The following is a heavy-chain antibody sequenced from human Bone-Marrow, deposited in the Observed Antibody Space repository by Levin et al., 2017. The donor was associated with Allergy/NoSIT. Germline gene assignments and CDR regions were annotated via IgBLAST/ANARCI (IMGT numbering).Heavy chain of an antibody. D-gene: IGHD1-7*01. J-gene: IGHJ4*02. CDR1: GFTFSSYG. Sequence: PGGSLRLSCAASGFTFSSYGMHWVRQAPGKGLEWVAVIWYDGSNKYYADSVKGRFTISRDNSKNTLYLQMNSLRAEDTAVYYCARLELDPWGYFDYWGQGTLVTVSS. V-gene: IGHV3-33*01. CDR2: IWYDGSNK. CDR3: ARLELDPWGYFDY.